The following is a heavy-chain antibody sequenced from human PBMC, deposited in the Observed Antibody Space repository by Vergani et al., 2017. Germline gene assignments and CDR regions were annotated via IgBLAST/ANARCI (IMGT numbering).Heavy chain of an antibody. J-gene: IGHJ3*02. CDR3: ARAQYDSSGYYSTGNAFDI. D-gene: IGHD3-22*01. CDR2: IYDSGST. CDR1: GGSISSYY. V-gene: IGHV4-59*01. Sequence: QVQLQESGPGLVKPSETLSLTCTVSGGSISSYYWSWIRQPPGQGLEWIGYIYDSGSTNYNPSLKSRVTISVDTSKNQFSLKLSSVTAADTAVYYCARAQYDSSGYYSTGNAFDIWGQGTMVTVSS.